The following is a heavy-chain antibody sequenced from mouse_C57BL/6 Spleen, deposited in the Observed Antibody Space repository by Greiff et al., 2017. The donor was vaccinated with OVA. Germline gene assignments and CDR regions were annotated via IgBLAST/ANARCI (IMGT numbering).Heavy chain of an antibody. D-gene: IGHD3-2*02. CDR1: GYTFTDYY. CDR2: IFPGSGST. J-gene: IGHJ3*01. V-gene: IGHV1-75*01. Sequence: QVQLQQSGPELVKPGASVKISCKASGYTFTDYYINWVKQRPGQGLEWIGWIFPGSGSTYYNEKLKGKATLTVDKSSITAYMLLSSLTSEYSAVYFCAREGTAQATRFAYWGQGTLVTVSA. CDR3: AREGTAQATRFAY.